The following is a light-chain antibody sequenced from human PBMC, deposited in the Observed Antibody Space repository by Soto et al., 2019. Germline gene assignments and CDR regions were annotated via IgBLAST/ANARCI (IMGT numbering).Light chain of an antibody. CDR2: DAS. J-gene: IGKJ4*01. CDR3: QQRSNWQGAT. Sequence: EIVLTQSPGTLSLSPGERATLSCRASQSVSSNSLAWYQQKPGQAPRLLIYDASNRATGIPARFSGSGSGTDFTLTISSLEPEDFAVYYCQQRSNWQGATFGGGTKVDIK. V-gene: IGKV3D-20*02. CDR1: QSVSSNS.